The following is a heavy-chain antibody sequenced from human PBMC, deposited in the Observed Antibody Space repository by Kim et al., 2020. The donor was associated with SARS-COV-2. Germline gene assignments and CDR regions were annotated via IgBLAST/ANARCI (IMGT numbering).Heavy chain of an antibody. V-gene: IGHV4-30-4*01. Sequence: SETLSLTCTVSGGSISSGDYYWSWIRQPPGKGLEWIGYIYYSGSTYYNPSLKSRVTISVDTSKNQFSLKLSSVTAADTAVYYCAGAQRLRFLEWLFPDWGQGTLVTVSS. CDR2: IYYSGST. D-gene: IGHD3-3*01. J-gene: IGHJ4*02. CDR1: GGSISSGDYY. CDR3: AGAQRLRFLEWLFPD.